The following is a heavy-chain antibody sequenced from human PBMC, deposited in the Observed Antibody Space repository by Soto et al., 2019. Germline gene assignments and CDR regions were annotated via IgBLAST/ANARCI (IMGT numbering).Heavy chain of an antibody. CDR2: INPSGGST. Sequence: SVKVSCKASGYTFTSYYMHWVRQAPGQGLEWMGIINPSGGSTSYAQKFQGRVTMTRDTSTSTVYMELSSLRSEDTAIYYCATARQDGLTWSYYFDYWGPGTLVTVSS. CDR1: GYTFTSYY. J-gene: IGHJ4*02. V-gene: IGHV1-46*01. D-gene: IGHD6-6*01. CDR3: ATARQDGLTWSYYFDY.